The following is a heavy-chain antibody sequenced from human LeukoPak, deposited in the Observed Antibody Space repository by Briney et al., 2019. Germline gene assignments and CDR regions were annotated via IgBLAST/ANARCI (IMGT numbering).Heavy chain of an antibody. Sequence: SETLSLTCAVYGESFSGYYWSWIRQPPGKGLEWIGEINHSGSATYNPSLKSRVTISVDTSKNQFSLKLNSVTAADTAVYYCASPPYCGGGSCYRAFDYWGQGTLVTVSS. V-gene: IGHV4-34*01. D-gene: IGHD2-15*01. CDR2: INHSGSA. CDR1: GESFSGYY. CDR3: ASPPYCGGGSCYRAFDY. J-gene: IGHJ4*02.